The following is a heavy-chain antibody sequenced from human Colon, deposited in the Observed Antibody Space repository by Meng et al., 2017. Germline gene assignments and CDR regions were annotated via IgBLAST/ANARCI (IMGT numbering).Heavy chain of an antibody. CDR1: RFTFSIYA. Sequence: GESLKISCAASRFTFSIYAMNWVRQAPGKGLEWVSGISNSGSNTYYADSVKGRFTISRDNSKNTVYLQMNSLRAEDTAVYYCAKNGEGYYFDYWGRGTLVTVSS. CDR2: ISNSGSNT. CDR3: AKNGEGYYFDY. J-gene: IGHJ4*02. V-gene: IGHV3-23*01. D-gene: IGHD3-10*01.